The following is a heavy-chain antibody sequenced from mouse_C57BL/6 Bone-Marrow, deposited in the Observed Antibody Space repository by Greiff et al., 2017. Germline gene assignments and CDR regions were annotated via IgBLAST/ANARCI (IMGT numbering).Heavy chain of an antibody. CDR1: GYSFTGYY. D-gene: IGHD2-14*01. CDR3: AREGTSPY. CDR2: INPSTGGT. V-gene: IGHV1-42*01. J-gene: IGHJ3*01. Sequence: EVQLQQSGPELVKPGASVKISCKASGYSFTGYYMNWVKQSPEKSLEWIGEINPSTGGTTYNQKFKAKATLTVDKSSSTAYMQLKSLTSEDSAVYYCAREGTSPYWGQGTLVTVSA.